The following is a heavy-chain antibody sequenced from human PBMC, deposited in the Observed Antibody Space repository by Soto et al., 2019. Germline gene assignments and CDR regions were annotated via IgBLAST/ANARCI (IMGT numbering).Heavy chain of an antibody. Sequence: GASVKVSCKASGGTFSSCAISWVRQAPGQGLEWMGGIIPIFGTANYAQRFQGRVTITADESTSTAYMELSSLRSEDTAVYYCARDAHSSLYYFDYWGQGTLVTVSS. D-gene: IGHD2-15*01. CDR2: IIPIFGTA. V-gene: IGHV1-69*13. J-gene: IGHJ4*02. CDR1: GGTFSSCA. CDR3: ARDAHSSLYYFDY.